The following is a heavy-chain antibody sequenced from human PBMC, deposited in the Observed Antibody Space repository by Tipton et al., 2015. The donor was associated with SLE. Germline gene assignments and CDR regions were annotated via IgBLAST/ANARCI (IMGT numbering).Heavy chain of an antibody. D-gene: IGHD2-2*01. Sequence: TLSLTCSVSGDSISNYYWSWIRQPAGKGLEWIGRIYSNGNTNYNPSLESRVTVSVDTSKNQFSLKLTSVTAADTAVYYCARTCSTTTCHHRYFDLWGRGTLVTVSS. CDR2: IYSNGNT. J-gene: IGHJ2*01. CDR1: GDSISNYY. V-gene: IGHV4-4*07. CDR3: ARTCSTTTCHHRYFDL.